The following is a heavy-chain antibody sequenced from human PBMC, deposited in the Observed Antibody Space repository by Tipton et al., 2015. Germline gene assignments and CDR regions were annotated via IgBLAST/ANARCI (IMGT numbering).Heavy chain of an antibody. J-gene: IGHJ5*02. V-gene: IGHV4-4*07. CDR3: ARDILPNWFDP. D-gene: IGHD2-21*01. CDR2: IYSGGSV. CDR1: GDSIRNNY. Sequence: GLVKPSETLSLACSVSGDSIRNNYWSWIRQPVGKGLEWIGRIYSGGSVDYNSSLRGRVTMSIDTSKNESSLSLTSMTAADTAIYYCARDILPNWFDPWGQGILVTVSP.